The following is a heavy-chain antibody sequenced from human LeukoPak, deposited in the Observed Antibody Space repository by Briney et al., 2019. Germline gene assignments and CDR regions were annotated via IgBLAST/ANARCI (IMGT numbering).Heavy chain of an antibody. Sequence: GGSLRLSCAASGFTVTSNYMTWVRQAPGKGLEWVAIIYSGGYTDYTDSVKGRFTISRDNSKNTLYLQMNSLRAEDTAVYYCARRLEYSGSKGVFDYWGQGTLVTVSS. V-gene: IGHV3-66*01. D-gene: IGHD1-26*01. CDR2: IYSGGYT. CDR1: GFTVTSNY. CDR3: ARRLEYSGSKGVFDY. J-gene: IGHJ4*02.